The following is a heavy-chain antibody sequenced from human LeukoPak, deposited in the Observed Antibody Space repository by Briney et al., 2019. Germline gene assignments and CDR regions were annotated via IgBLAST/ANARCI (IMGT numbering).Heavy chain of an antibody. CDR2: INHSGST. CDR3: VANGYYCLDQ. V-gene: IGHV4-34*01. CDR1: GGSFSGYY. Sequence: SETLSLTCAVYGGSFSGYYWSWIRQPPGKGLEWIGEINHSGSTNYNPSLKSRVTISVDKFKTQFSLNLNSVTAADTAVYYCVANGYYCLDQWGHGTLVTVSP. J-gene: IGHJ4*01. D-gene: IGHD5-18*01.